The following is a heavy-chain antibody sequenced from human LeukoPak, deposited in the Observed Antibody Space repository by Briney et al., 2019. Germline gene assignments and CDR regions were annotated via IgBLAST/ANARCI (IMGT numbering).Heavy chain of an antibody. V-gene: IGHV3-30*18. CDR2: ISYDGSNK. J-gene: IGHJ6*02. CDR1: GFTFSSYG. CDR3: AKGPHIGMDV. Sequence: PGGSLRLSYAASGFTFSSYGMHWVRQAPGKGLEWVAVISYDGSNKYYADSVKGRFTISRDNSKNTLYQQMNSLRAEDTAVYYCAKGPHIGMDVWGQGTTVTVSS.